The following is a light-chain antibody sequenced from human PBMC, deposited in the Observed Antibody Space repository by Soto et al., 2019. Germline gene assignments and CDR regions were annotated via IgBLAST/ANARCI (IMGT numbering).Light chain of an antibody. CDR1: QSIXXX. CDR3: QQSYSTPYT. V-gene: IGKV1-39*01. J-gene: IGKJ2*01. CDR2: AAS. Sequence: DIQMTQXPSSLSASVGDRVTITCRAXQSIXXXLNWYQQKPGKAPKLLIYAASSLQSGVPSRFSGSXXGXXFTLTISSLQPEDFATYYCQQSYSTPYTFGQGTKLEIK.